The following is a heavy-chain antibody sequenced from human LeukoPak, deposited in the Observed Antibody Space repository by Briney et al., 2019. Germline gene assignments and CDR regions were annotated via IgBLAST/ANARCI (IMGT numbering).Heavy chain of an antibody. J-gene: IGHJ3*02. CDR3: ARACRSSWYGDAFD. V-gene: IGHV1-2*02. Sequence: GASVKVSCKASGYTFTGYYMHWVRQAPGQGLEWMGWINPNSGGRNYAQKFQGRVTMTRDTSISTAYMELSRLRSDDTAVYYCARACRSSWYGDAFDMGPGDNGYRLF. CDR1: GYTFTGYY. CDR2: INPNSGGR. D-gene: IGHD6-13*01.